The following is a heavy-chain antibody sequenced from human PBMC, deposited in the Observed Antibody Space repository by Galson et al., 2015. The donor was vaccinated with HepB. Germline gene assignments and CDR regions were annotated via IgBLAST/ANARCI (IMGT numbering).Heavy chain of an antibody. V-gene: IGHV3-72*01. CDR3: AQAGDSGIYTFDL. Sequence: SLRLSCAASGFTFSDYYMDWVRQAPGRGLEWVGRNRKKGNSDTTECAASVKGRFTVSRDDSKNSLYLQMNSLKTEDTALYYCAQAGDSGIYTFDLWGQGVLVTVSS. CDR1: GFTFSDYY. D-gene: IGHD3-10*01. CDR2: NRKKGNSDTT. J-gene: IGHJ4*02.